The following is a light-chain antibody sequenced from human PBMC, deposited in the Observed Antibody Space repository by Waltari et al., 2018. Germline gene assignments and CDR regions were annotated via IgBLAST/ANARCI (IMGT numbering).Light chain of an antibody. J-gene: IGKJ3*01. V-gene: IGKV2-28*01. Sequence: EIVMTQSPLSLPVTPGEPASISCRSSQSLLHNNGNNYLDWYVQKPGQSPQVLIYLGSSLDSGVPDRFSGSGSGTDFTLKISRVEAEDVGIYYCMQALQTPPTFGPGTKVDIK. CDR1: QSLLHNNGNNY. CDR3: MQALQTPPT. CDR2: LGS.